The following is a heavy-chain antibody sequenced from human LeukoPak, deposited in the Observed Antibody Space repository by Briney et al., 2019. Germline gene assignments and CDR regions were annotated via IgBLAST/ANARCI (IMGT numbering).Heavy chain of an antibody. Sequence: KPGGSLGLSCEASGFTFIDYYMSWIRQAPGRGLEWVSYISSSGASITYADAVKGRFTISRDNAKNSVYLEMSSLRVEDTGVYYCVRDHDYGDYDYWGQGIVVIVSS. CDR2: ISSSGASI. J-gene: IGHJ4*02. D-gene: IGHD4-17*01. CDR1: GFTFIDYY. CDR3: VRDHDYGDYDY. V-gene: IGHV3-11*04.